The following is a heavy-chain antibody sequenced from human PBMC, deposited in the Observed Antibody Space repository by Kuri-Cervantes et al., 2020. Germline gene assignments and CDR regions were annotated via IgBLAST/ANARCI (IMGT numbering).Heavy chain of an antibody. CDR2: IYYSGST. J-gene: IGHJ5*02. V-gene: IGHV4-61*01. D-gene: IGHD1-7*01. CDR3: ARGGTGTTSVGAVHWFDP. Sequence: ESLKISCTVSGGSVSSGSYYWSWIRQPPGKGLEWIGYIYYSGSTNYNPSLKSRVTISVDRSKNQFSLKLSSVTAADTAVYYCARGGTGTTSVGAVHWFDPWGQGTLVTVSS. CDR1: GGSVSSGSYY.